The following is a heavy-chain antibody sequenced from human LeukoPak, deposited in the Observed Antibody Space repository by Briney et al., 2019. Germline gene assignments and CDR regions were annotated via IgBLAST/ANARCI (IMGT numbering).Heavy chain of an antibody. CDR2: INPNSDT. CDR3: ARDRGGNSFDF. V-gene: IGHV1-2*02. CDR1: GYTFTDSY. Sequence: ASVRVSCKASGYTFTDSYMHWMRQAPGQGLEWMGWINPNSDTNSAQKFQGRVTMTRDTSISTADMELNSLRSYDTGVYYCARDRGGNSFDFWGQGTLVTVSS. D-gene: IGHD4-23*01. J-gene: IGHJ4*02.